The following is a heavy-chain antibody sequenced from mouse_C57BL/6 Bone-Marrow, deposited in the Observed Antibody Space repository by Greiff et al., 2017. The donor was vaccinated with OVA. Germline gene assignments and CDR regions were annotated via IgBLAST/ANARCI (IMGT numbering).Heavy chain of an antibody. D-gene: IGHD2-1*01. CDR3: ARSGGNYGYFDY. CDR1: GYTFTSYW. V-gene: IGHV1-59*01. CDR2: IDPSDSYT. J-gene: IGHJ2*01. Sequence: VKLQQPGAELVRPGTSVKLSCKASGYTFTSYWMHWVKQRPGQGLEWVGVIDPSDSYTNYTQKFKGKATLTVDTSSSTAYMQLSSLTSEDSAVYDCARSGGNYGYFDYGGQGTTLTVSS.